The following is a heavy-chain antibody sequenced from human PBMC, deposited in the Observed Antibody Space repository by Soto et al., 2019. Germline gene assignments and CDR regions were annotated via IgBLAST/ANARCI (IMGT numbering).Heavy chain of an antibody. J-gene: IGHJ4*02. Sequence: EVQLVESGGGLVQPGGSLKLSCAASGFTFSGSAMHWVRQASGKGLEWVGRIRSKGNNYAAAYAASVKGRFTISRDNSKNTAFLQMSSLKADDSAVYYGTIYLGDNCNYRNAFDYWGQGTLVTVSS. V-gene: IGHV3-73*01. D-gene: IGHD1-1*01. CDR2: IRSKGNNYAA. CDR1: GFTFSGSA. CDR3: TIYLGDNCNYRNAFDY.